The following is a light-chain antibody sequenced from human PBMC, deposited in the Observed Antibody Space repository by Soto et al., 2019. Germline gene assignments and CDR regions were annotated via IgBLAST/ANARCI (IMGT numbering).Light chain of an antibody. J-gene: IGKJ1*01. Sequence: EIVLTQSPGTLSLSPGERATLSCRASQSVGSTFLAWYQQKPGQAPRLLLYGVSTRATGIPDRFSGSLSGTDFTLSISRLEPEDFAVYYCGQFVSSPPRTFGQGTKVEIK. V-gene: IGKV3-20*01. CDR2: GVS. CDR1: QSVGSTF. CDR3: GQFVSSPPRT.